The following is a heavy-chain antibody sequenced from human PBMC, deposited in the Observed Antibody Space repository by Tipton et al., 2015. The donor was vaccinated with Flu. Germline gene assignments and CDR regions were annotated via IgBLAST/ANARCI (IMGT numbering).Heavy chain of an antibody. CDR2: IYYSGSK. D-gene: IGHD2-8*01. J-gene: IGHJ3*02. CDR3: ARAPGVYESDAFDI. CDR1: GGSISSSSYY. Sequence: TLSLTCTVSGGSISSSSYYWGWIRQPPGRGLEWIGSIYYSGSKYYNPSLKGRVTITVDTSKNEFSLKLSSVTAADTAVYYCARAPGVYESDAFDIWGQGTMVTVSS. V-gene: IGHV4-39*07.